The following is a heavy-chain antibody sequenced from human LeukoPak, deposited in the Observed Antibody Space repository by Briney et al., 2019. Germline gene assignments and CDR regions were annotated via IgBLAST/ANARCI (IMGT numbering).Heavy chain of an antibody. CDR3: ARDLAGPPQEAFDI. CDR2: IKQDGSEK. CDR1: GFTFSSYW. J-gene: IGHJ3*02. Sequence: PGGSLRLSCAASGFTFSSYWMSWVRQAPGKGLEWVAIIKQDGSEKYYVDSVKGRFTISRDNAKNSLYLQMNSLRAEDTAVYYCARDLAGPPQEAFDIWGQGTMVTVSS. V-gene: IGHV3-7*01.